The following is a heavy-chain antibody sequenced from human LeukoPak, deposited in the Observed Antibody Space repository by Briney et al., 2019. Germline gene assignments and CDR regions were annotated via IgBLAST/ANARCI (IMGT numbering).Heavy chain of an antibody. Sequence: PGGSLRLSCAASGFTFSNYWMNWVRQAPGKGLEWVASIKQDGSEKYYVDSVKGRFTISRDNAKNSLFLQMNSLRAEDTAVYYCARGGKYYFDYWGQGTLVPVPS. CDR2: IKQDGSEK. J-gene: IGHJ4*02. CDR3: ARGGKYYFDY. V-gene: IGHV3-7*01. D-gene: IGHD5-12*01. CDR1: GFTFSNYW.